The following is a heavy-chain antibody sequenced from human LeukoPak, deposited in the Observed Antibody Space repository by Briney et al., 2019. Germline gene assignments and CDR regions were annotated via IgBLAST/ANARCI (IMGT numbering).Heavy chain of an antibody. CDR1: GYTFTSYY. J-gene: IGHJ4*02. CDR2: INPSGGST. D-gene: IGHD2-15*01. Sequence: ASVKVSCKASGYTFTSYYVHWVRQAPGQGLEWMGIINPSGGSTSYAQKFQGRVTMTRDTSTSTVYMELSSLRSEDTAVYYCARDYAGVVVVAATEVDSGYWGQGTLVTVSS. V-gene: IGHV1-46*01. CDR3: ARDYAGVVVVAATEVDSGY.